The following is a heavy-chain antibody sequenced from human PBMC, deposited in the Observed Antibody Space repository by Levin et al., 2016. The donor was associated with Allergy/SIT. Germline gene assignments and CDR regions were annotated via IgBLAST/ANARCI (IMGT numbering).Heavy chain of an antibody. J-gene: IGHJ4*02. CDR3: ARGYCSGGDCYAYFDY. D-gene: IGHD2-15*01. Sequence: GESLKISCAASGFTFSYYTMHWVRQAPGKGLEYVSAISTNGGSTYYANSVKGRFTISRDNSKNTLYLQMGSLRAEDMAVYYCARGYCSGGDCYAYFDYWGQGTLVTVSS. CDR1: GFTFSYYT. V-gene: IGHV3-64*01. CDR2: ISTNGGST.